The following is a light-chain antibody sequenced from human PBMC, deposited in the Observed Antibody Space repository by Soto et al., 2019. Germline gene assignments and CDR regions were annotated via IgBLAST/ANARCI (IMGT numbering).Light chain of an antibody. V-gene: IGKV4-1*01. J-gene: IGKJ1*01. CDR2: WAS. CDR1: QSVLYRSNNKHY. CDR3: QQYYSSPPT. Sequence: DIVMTQSPDSLAVSLGERATINCKSSQSVLYRSNNKHYLAWYQQKPGQPPKMLIYWASTRESGVPDRFSGSGSGTHFTLTITSLQAEDVAVYYCQQYYSSPPTFGQGTKVDIK.